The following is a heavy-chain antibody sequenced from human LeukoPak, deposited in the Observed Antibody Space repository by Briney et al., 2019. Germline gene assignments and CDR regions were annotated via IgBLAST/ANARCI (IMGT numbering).Heavy chain of an antibody. CDR3: ARGAVDYDFWSGYTLFDY. Sequence: GGSLRLSCAASGFTFSNYSMNWVRQAPGKGLEWVSYISSRSTPIHYADSVKGRFSISRDNAKNSLYLQMNSLRAEDTAVYYCARGAVDYDFWSGYTLFDYWGQGTLVTVSS. J-gene: IGHJ4*02. CDR1: GFTFSNYS. CDR2: ISSRSTPI. D-gene: IGHD3-3*01. V-gene: IGHV3-48*01.